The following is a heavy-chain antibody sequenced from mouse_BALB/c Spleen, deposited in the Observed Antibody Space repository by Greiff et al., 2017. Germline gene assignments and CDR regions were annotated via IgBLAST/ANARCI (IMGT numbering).Heavy chain of an antibody. CDR3: ARYGGYYAMDY. CDR2: IYPGNVNT. D-gene: IGHD1-1*02. J-gene: IGHJ4*01. CDR1: GYTFTSYY. Sequence: QVQLQQSGPELVKPGASVRISCKASGYTFTSYYIHWVKQRPGQGLEWIGWIYPGNVNTKYNEKFKGKATLTADKSSSTAYMQLSSLTSEDSAVYFCARYGGYYAMDYWGQGTSVTVSS. V-gene: IGHV1S56*01.